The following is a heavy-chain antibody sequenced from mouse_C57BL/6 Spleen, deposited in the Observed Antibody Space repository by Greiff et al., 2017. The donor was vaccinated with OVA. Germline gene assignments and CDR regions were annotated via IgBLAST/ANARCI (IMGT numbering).Heavy chain of an antibody. CDR1: GYTFTDYE. CDR2: IDPETGGT. V-gene: IGHV1-15*01. D-gene: IGHD2-4*01. Sequence: QVQLQQSGAELVRPGASVTLSCKASGYTFTDYEMHWVKQTPVHGLEWIGAIDPETGGTAYNQKFKGKAILTADKSSSTAYMELRSLTSEDSAVYYCTRPHDYAFAYWGQGTLVTVSA. J-gene: IGHJ3*01. CDR3: TRPHDYAFAY.